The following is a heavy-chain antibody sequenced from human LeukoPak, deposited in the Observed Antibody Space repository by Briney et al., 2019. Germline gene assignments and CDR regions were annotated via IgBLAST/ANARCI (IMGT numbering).Heavy chain of an antibody. D-gene: IGHD6-19*01. V-gene: IGHV3-30-3*01. CDR2: ISYDGSNK. CDR1: GFTFSSYA. J-gene: IGHJ3*02. CDR3: ARAGKRKLIAVAGIHAFDI. Sequence: SGGSLRLSCAASGFTFSSYAMHWVRQAPGKGLEWVAVISYDGSNKYYADSVKGRFTISRDNSKNTLYLQMNSLRAEDTAVYYCARAGKRKLIAVAGIHAFDIWGQATMVTVSS.